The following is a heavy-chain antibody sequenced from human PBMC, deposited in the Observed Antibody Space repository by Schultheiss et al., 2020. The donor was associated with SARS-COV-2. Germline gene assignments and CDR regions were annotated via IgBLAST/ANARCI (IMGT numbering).Heavy chain of an antibody. V-gene: IGHV3-30*18. D-gene: IGHD3-10*01. CDR2: ISYDGSNK. Sequence: GGSLRLSCAASGFTFSSYGIHWVRQAPGKGLEWVAVISYDGSNKYYADSVKGRFTISRDNSKNTLYLQVNSLRAEDTAVYYCAKEGASGSGRHYPFFDYWGQGTVVTVSS. CDR1: GFTFSSYG. CDR3: AKEGASGSGRHYPFFDY. J-gene: IGHJ4*02.